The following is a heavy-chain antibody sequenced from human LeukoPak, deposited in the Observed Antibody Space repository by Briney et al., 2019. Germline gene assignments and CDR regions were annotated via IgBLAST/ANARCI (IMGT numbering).Heavy chain of an antibody. V-gene: IGHV1-2*02. Sequence: ASVKVSCKASGYTFTGYYMHWVRQAPGQGLEWMGWINPNSGGTNYAQKFQGRVTMTRDTSISTAYMELSRLRSDDTAVYYCARVRRVPAAPYYFDNWGQGTLVTVSS. J-gene: IGHJ4*02. CDR2: INPNSGGT. CDR1: GYTFTGYY. D-gene: IGHD2-2*01. CDR3: ARVRRVPAAPYYFDN.